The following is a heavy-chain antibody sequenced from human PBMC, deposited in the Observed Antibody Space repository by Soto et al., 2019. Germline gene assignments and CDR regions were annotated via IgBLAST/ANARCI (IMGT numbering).Heavy chain of an antibody. J-gene: IGHJ6*02. CDR3: AKDFEAYYDFWSGPHYGMDV. CDR2: ISYDGSNK. D-gene: IGHD3-3*01. Sequence: PGGSLRLSCAASVFTFSSYGMHWVRQAPGKGLEWVAVISYDGSNKYYADSVKGRFTISRDNSKNTLYLQMNSLRAEDTAVYYCAKDFEAYYDFWSGPHYGMDVWGQGTTVTVSS. CDR1: VFTFSSYG. V-gene: IGHV3-30*18.